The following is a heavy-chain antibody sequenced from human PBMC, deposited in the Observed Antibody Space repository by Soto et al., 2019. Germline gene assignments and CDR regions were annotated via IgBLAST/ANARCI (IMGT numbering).Heavy chain of an antibody. CDR3: GTVLVAATKSTDSGS. CDR2: IDYNGVT. Sequence: SETISVTCAVSGGSIYNSDYYWGCIRQPPAKGLEWIGNIDYNGVTSYNPSLKTRVTISRDTSRNQFSLKLTSVTAADTALYSCGTVLVAATKSTDSGSWGPGILVTVSS. J-gene: IGHJ4*02. CDR1: GGSIYNSDYY. V-gene: IGHV4-39*01. D-gene: IGHD2-15*01.